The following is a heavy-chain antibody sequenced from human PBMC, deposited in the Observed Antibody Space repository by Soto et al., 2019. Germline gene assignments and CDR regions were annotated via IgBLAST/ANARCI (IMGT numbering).Heavy chain of an antibody. CDR1: GYTFTSYY. Sequence: ASVQVSCKASGYTFTSYYMHWVRQAPGQGLEWVGMINPSGVSTSYAQKLQGRVTMTRDTYTTKVYMDLSRLRAEDTAVYYSERVGIEEVVGFDWGQGTLVTVSS. V-gene: IGHV1-46*01. D-gene: IGHD2-21*01. J-gene: IGHJ4*02. CDR2: INPSGVST. CDR3: ERVGIEEVVGFD.